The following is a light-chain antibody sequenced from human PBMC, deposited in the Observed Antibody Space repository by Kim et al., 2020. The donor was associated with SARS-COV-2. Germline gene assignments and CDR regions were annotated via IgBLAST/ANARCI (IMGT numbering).Light chain of an antibody. Sequence: VAPGQTASITCSGDEWGDKYACWYQQKPGQSPLLVIYQDSKRPSGIPERFSGSNSGNTATLTISGTQAMDEADYYCQAWDSSTWVFGGGTQLTVL. CDR2: QDS. CDR1: EWGDKY. V-gene: IGLV3-1*01. CDR3: QAWDSSTWV. J-gene: IGLJ3*02.